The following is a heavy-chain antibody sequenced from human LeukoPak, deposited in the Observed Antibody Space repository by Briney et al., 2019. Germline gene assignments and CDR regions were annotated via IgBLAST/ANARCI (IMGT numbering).Heavy chain of an antibody. Sequence: GGSLRLSCTASGFTFSDYAMSWVRQAPGKGLEWVSGISGSGGSIRYADSVKGRFIISRDNSKNTLYLQMNSLRAEDTAVYYCAKGGDGYNYYFDYWGQETLVTVSS. CDR3: AKGGDGYNYYFDY. V-gene: IGHV3-23*01. CDR1: GFTFSDYA. CDR2: ISGSGGSI. D-gene: IGHD5-24*01. J-gene: IGHJ4*02.